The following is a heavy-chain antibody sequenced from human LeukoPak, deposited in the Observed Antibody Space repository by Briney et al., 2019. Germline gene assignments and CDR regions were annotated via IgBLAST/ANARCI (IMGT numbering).Heavy chain of an antibody. CDR2: IYSGGST. J-gene: IGHJ3*02. Sequence: GGSLRLSCAASGFTVSSNYMSWVRQAPGKGLEWVSVIYSGGSTYYADSVKGRFTISRDNSKNTLYLQMNSLRAEDTAVYYCARMITMVRGAYGAFDIWGQGTMVTVSS. CDR1: GFTVSSNY. D-gene: IGHD3-10*01. CDR3: ARMITMVRGAYGAFDI. V-gene: IGHV3-66*01.